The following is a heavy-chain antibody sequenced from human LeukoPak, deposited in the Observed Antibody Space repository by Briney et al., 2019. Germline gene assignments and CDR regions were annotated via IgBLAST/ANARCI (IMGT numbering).Heavy chain of an antibody. D-gene: IGHD5-18*01. V-gene: IGHV4-34*01. Sequence: PSETLSLTCAVYGGSFSGYYWSWIRQPPGKGLEWIGEINHSGSTNYNPSLKSRVTISVDTSKNQFSLKLSSVTAADTAVYYCARGRGYSYGPRPGWFDPWGQGTLVTVSS. J-gene: IGHJ5*02. CDR1: GGSFSGYY. CDR2: INHSGST. CDR3: ARGRGYSYGPRPGWFDP.